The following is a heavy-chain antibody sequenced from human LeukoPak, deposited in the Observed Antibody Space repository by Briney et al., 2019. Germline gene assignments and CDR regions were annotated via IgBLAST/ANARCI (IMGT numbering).Heavy chain of an antibody. CDR2: MNPVSGNT. D-gene: IGHD3-16*02. CDR1: GYTFTSYD. V-gene: IGHV1-8*01. J-gene: IGHJ3*02. Sequence: GASVKVSCKASGYTFTSYDINWVRQATGQGLEWMGYMNPVSGNTGYAQKFQGRVTMTTDTSISTAYMELSSLRSEDTAVYYCARVPREIASIWGQGTMVTVSS. CDR3: ARVPREIASI.